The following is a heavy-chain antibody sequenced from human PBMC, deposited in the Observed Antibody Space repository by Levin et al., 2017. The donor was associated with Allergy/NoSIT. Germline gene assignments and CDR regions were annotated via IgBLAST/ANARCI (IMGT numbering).Heavy chain of an antibody. CDR3: AREGDGYNTAFDY. D-gene: IGHD5-24*01. Sequence: SETLSLTCAVYGGSFSGYYWSWIRQPPGEGLEWIAEINHSGSTNYNPSLKSRVTISVDTSKNQFSLRLSSVTAADTAVYYCAREGDGYNTAFDYWGQGTLVTVSS. CDR2: INHSGST. J-gene: IGHJ4*02. V-gene: IGHV4-34*01. CDR1: GGSFSGYY.